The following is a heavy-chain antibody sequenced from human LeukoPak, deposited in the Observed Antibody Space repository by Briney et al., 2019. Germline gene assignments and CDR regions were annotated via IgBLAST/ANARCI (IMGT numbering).Heavy chain of an antibody. D-gene: IGHD4-17*01. J-gene: IGHJ2*01. CDR2: INPNSGGT. CDR3: ARGGSTVTTARNWYFDL. CDR1: GYTFTGYY. V-gene: IGHV1-2*02. Sequence: ASVKVSCKASGYTFTGYYMHCVRQAPGQGLEWMGWINPNSGGTNYAQKFQGRVTMTRDTSISTAYMELSRLRSDDTAVYYCARGGSTVTTARNWYFDLWGRGTLVTVSS.